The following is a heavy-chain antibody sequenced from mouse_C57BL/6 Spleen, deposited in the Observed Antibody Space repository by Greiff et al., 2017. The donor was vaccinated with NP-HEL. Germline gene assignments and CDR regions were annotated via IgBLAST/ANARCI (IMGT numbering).Heavy chain of an antibody. D-gene: IGHD1-1*01. J-gene: IGHJ2*01. Sequence: QVHVKQSGAELVRPGASVTLSCKASGYTFTDYEMHWVKQTPVHGLEWIGAIDPETGGTAYNQKFKGKAILTADKSSSTAYMELRSLTSEDSAVYYCTRSGYYGRSFDYWGQGTTLTVSS. CDR1: GYTFTDYE. V-gene: IGHV1-15*01. CDR2: IDPETGGT. CDR3: TRSGYYGRSFDY.